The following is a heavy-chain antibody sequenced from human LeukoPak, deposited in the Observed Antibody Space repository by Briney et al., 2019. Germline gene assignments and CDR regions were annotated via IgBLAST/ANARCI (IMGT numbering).Heavy chain of an antibody. CDR2: ISSSSSYI. J-gene: IGHJ4*02. D-gene: IGHD6-13*01. Sequence: GGSLRLSCAASGFTFSSYSMNWVRQAPGKGLEWVSSISSSSSYIYYADSVKGRFTISRDNAKNSLYLQMNSLRAEDTAVYYCAGGLAAAGTIRFDYWGQGTLVTVSS. V-gene: IGHV3-21*01. CDR3: AGGLAAAGTIRFDY. CDR1: GFTFSSYS.